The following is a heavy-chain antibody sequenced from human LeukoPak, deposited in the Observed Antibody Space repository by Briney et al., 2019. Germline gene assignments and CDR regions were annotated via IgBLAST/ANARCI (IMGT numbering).Heavy chain of an antibody. Sequence: SETLSLTCTVSGGSISSYYWSWIRQPAGKGLEWIGRIYTSGSTNYNPSLKSRVTMSVDTSKNQFSLKLSSVTAADTAVYYCTRSIDYYDSSGPDYWGQGTLVTVSS. CDR3: TRSIDYYDSSGPDY. D-gene: IGHD3-22*01. CDR1: GGSISSYY. V-gene: IGHV4-4*07. CDR2: IYTSGST. J-gene: IGHJ4*02.